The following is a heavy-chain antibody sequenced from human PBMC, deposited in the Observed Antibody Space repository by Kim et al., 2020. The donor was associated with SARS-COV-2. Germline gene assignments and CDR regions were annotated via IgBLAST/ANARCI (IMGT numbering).Heavy chain of an antibody. D-gene: IGHD6-13*01. V-gene: IGHV5-51*01. Sequence: YSPSFQGQVTISADKSISTAYLQWSSLKASDTAMYYCARLTGYSSSSLDYWGQGTLVTVSS. CDR3: ARLTGYSSSSLDY. J-gene: IGHJ4*02.